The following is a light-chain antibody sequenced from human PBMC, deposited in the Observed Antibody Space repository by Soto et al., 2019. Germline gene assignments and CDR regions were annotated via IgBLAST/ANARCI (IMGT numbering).Light chain of an antibody. Sequence: EIVLTQSPGTLSLSPGERATLSCRASQNVSSNYLAWYQQRPGQAPRLLMYGAFIRATGIPDRISGGGSGTDFTVTISRLEPEDFAVYYCQYYGGYYGSSPRYTFGQGTKVDIK. CDR2: GAF. J-gene: IGKJ2*01. CDR1: QNVSSNY. V-gene: IGKV3-20*01. CDR3: QYYGGYYGSSPRYT.